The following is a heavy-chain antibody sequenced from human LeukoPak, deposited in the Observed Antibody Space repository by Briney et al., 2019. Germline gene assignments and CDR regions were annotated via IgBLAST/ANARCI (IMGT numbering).Heavy chain of an antibody. D-gene: IGHD1-26*01. CDR1: GYTFTSYG. CDR2: ISAYNGNT. J-gene: IGHJ4*02. CDR3: AILGASGGFDY. V-gene: IGHV1-18*01. Sequence: ASVKVSCKASGYTFTSYGISWVRQAPGHRLEWMGWISAYNGNTNYAQKLQGRVTMTTDTSTSTAYMELRSLRSDDTAVYYCAILGASGGFDYWGQGTLVTVSS.